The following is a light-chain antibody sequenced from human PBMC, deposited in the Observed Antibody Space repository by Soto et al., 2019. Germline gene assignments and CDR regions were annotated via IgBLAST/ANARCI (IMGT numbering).Light chain of an antibody. CDR1: SGDVGSYNF. J-gene: IGLJ3*02. Sequence: QSALTQPASMSGSPGQSITISCTGTSGDVGSYNFVSWYRQHPGKAPELIIYETNQRPYGLYDRFSGSKSGNTASLTISGLQTDDEGDYYCSAYTARSTLVFGGGTKLTVL. CDR2: ETN. CDR3: SAYTARSTLV. V-gene: IGLV2-14*02.